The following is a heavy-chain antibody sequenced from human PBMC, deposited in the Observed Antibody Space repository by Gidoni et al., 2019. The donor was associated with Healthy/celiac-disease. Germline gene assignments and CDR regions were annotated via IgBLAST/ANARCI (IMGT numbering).Heavy chain of an antibody. CDR2: ISAYNGNT. J-gene: IGHJ6*02. CDR3: ARMGYCSSTSGYNYYYYYGMDV. Sequence: QVQLVQSGAEVKKPGASVKVPCKASGFTFTRYGISWVRQAPGQGLEWMGWISAYNGNTNYAQKLQGRVTMTTDTSTSTAYMELRSLRSDDTAVYYGARMGYCSSTSGYNYYYYYGMDVWGQGTTVTVSS. V-gene: IGHV1-18*01. CDR1: GFTFTRYG. D-gene: IGHD2-2*02.